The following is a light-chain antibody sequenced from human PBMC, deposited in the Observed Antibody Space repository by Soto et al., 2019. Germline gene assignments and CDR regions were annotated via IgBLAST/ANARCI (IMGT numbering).Light chain of an antibody. CDR1: QSIVRW. V-gene: IGKV1-5*01. CDR3: QHYHSYWT. Sequence: DIQMTQSPSTLSASVGDRVTITCRASQSIVRWMAWYQQKPGKAPKLLIYDASSLETGVPSRFSGSRSGTEFTLTISSLQPDDFATYYCQHYHSYWTFGQGTKV. J-gene: IGKJ1*01. CDR2: DAS.